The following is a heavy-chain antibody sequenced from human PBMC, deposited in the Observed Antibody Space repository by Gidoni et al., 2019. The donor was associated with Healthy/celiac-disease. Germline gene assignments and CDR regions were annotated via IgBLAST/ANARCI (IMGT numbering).Heavy chain of an antibody. Sequence: EVQLVEAGRGVVQPGRSLRLSGAASGLTCGNYARHWGRKAPGKGLELVSGISWNSGSLGYEDSVQVRFTISSYNAKYSLYLQMNSLRAEDTALYYCAHPYYYGSGSYYPHEGAFDICGQGTTVTVSS. J-gene: IGHJ3*02. CDR3: AHPYYYGSGSYYPHEGAFDI. V-gene: IGHV3-9*01. CDR2: ISWNSGSL. D-gene: IGHD3-10*01. CDR1: GLTCGNYA.